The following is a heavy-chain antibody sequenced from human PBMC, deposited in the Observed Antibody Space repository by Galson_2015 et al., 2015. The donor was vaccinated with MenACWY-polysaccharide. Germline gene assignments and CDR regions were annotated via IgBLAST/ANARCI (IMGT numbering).Heavy chain of an antibody. Sequence: SLRLSCAASEFSFSSYPMSWVRQAPGKGLEWVSAIRSSGTNTYYADSVKGRFTISRDNSKNTLYLQMNSLRAEDTAVYYCAKDSTDFWSVAGRFDHWGQGTLVTVSS. CDR3: AKDSTDFWSVAGRFDH. CDR2: IRSSGTNT. CDR1: EFSFSSYP. D-gene: IGHD3-3*01. J-gene: IGHJ5*02. V-gene: IGHV3-23*01.